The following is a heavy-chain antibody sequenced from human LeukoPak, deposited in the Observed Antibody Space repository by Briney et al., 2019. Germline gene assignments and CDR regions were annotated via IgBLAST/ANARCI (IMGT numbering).Heavy chain of an antibody. Sequence: SETLSLTCTVSGGSVSSGSYYWSWIRQPPGKGLEWIGYIYYSGSTNYNPSLKSRVTISVDTSKNQFSLKLSSVTAADTAVYYCARVGDDYGGNPDYWGQGTLVTVSS. J-gene: IGHJ4*02. CDR3: ARVGDDYGGNPDY. D-gene: IGHD4-23*01. CDR2: IYYSGST. CDR1: GGSVSSGSYY. V-gene: IGHV4-61*01.